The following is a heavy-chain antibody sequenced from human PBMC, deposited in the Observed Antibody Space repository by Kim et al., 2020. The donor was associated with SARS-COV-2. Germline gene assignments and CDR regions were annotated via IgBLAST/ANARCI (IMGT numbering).Heavy chain of an antibody. CDR2: GST. J-gene: IGHJ3*02. Sequence: GSTNSNPSLKSRVTISVDTSKNQFSLKLSSVTAADTAVYYCARDRSPLDIWSQGTMVTVSS. V-gene: IGHV4-59*01. CDR3: ARDRSPLDI.